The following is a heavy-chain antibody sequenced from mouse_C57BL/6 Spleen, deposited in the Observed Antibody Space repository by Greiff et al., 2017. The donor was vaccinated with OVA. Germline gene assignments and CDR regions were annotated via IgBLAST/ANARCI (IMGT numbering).Heavy chain of an antibody. D-gene: IGHD1-1*01. CDR1: GFNIKDYY. CDR3: ARARFITTVVEGGYFDV. CDR2: IDPEDGET. J-gene: IGHJ1*03. V-gene: IGHV14-2*01. Sequence: VQLKESGAELVKPGASVKLSCTASGFNIKDYYMHWVKQRTEQGLEWIGRIDPEDGETKYAPKFQGKATITADTSSNAAYLQLSSLTSEDTAVYYCARARFITTVVEGGYFDVWGTGTTVTVSS.